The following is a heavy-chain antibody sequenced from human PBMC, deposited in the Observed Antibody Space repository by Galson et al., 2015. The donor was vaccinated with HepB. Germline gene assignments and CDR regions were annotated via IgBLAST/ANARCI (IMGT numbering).Heavy chain of an antibody. V-gene: IGHV3-30*02. CDR3: AKDLIAAAGAVYYYYGMDV. CDR2: IRYDGSNK. CDR1: GFTFSSYG. J-gene: IGHJ6*02. Sequence: SLRLSCAASGFTFSSYGMHWVRQAPGKGLEWVAFIRYDGSNKYYADSVEGRFTISRDNSKNTLYLQMNSLRAEDTAVYYCAKDLIAAAGAVYYYYGMDVWGQGTTVTVSS. D-gene: IGHD6-13*01.